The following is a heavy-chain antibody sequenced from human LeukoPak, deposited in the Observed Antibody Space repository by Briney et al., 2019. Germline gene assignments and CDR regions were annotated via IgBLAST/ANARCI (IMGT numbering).Heavy chain of an antibody. V-gene: IGHV3-7*05. CDR3: ARVVVSTTNRFDP. J-gene: IGHJ5*02. D-gene: IGHD5/OR15-5a*01. CDR2: INHDGSEN. Sequence: PGGSLRLSCAASGFMFTSYWMSWVRQAPGKGLEWVASINHDGSENYYVDSVKGRFTISRDNAKNSLYLQMNSLRAEDTAVYHCARVVVSTTNRFDPWGQGTLVTVSS. CDR1: GFMFTSYW.